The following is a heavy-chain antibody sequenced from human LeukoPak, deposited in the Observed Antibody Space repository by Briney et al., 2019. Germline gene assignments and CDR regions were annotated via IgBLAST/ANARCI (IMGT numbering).Heavy chain of an antibody. D-gene: IGHD1-26*01. Sequence: PSETLSLTCTVSGGSINSHYWSWIRQPPGKGLEWIGYIYYSGNTNYNPSLKSRVTISVDTSKSQFSLKLSSVTAADTAVYYCARGPDPGKVGAAIYYYFGMDVWGQGTTVTVSS. CDR3: ARGPDPGKVGAAIYYYFGMDV. V-gene: IGHV4-59*11. CDR1: GGSINSHY. J-gene: IGHJ6*02. CDR2: IYYSGNT.